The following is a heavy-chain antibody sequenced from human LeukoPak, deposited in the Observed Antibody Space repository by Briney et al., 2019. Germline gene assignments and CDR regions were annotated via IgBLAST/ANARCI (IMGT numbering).Heavy chain of an antibody. CDR1: GFTFSSYA. D-gene: IGHD2-2*01. J-gene: IGHJ6*02. CDR2: ISGSGGNT. CDR3: ANGRYCGSSSCYRYYGMDV. V-gene: IGHV3-23*01. Sequence: GGSLRLSCAASGFTFSSYAMSWVRQAPGKGLEWVSAISGSGGNTYYADSVKGRFTISRDNSKNTLYLQMNSLRAEDTAVYYCANGRYCGSSSCYRYYGMDVWGQGTTVTVSS.